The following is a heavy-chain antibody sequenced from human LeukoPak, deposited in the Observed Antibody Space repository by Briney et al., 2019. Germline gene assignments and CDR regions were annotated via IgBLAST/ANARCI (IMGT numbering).Heavy chain of an antibody. J-gene: IGHJ4*02. CDR1: GGSFSGYY. D-gene: IGHD2-15*01. Sequence: SETLSLTCAVYGGSFSGYYWSWIRQPPGKGLEWIGEINHSGSTNYNPSLKSRVTISVDTSKNRFSLKLSSVTAADTAVYYCARSQGIVDYWGQGTLVTVSS. V-gene: IGHV4-34*01. CDR3: ARSQGIVDY. CDR2: INHSGST.